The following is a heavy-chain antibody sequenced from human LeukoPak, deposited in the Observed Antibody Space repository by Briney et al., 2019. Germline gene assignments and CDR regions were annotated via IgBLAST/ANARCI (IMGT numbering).Heavy chain of an antibody. J-gene: IGHJ6*02. D-gene: IGHD4-23*01. Sequence: QPGGSLRLSCAASGFTFSNYVMGWVRQAPGKGLQWVSTIGPNGVSTNYADSVKGRFTISRDNSKNTLYLQMNSLRAEDTAVYYCAKEDAPPDTVVTSYYYYYGMDVWGQGTTVTVSS. CDR3: AKEDAPPDTVVTSYYYYYGMDV. V-gene: IGHV3-23*01. CDR1: GFTFSNYV. CDR2: IGPNGVST.